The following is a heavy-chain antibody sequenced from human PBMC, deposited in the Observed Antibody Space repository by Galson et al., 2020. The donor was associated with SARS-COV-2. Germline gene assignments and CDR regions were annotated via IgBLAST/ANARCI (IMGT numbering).Heavy chain of an antibody. CDR1: GFTFSSYA. J-gene: IGHJ4*02. Sequence: GGSLSLSCAASGFTFSSYAMHWVRQAPGKGLERVAVISYDGSNKYYADSVKGRFTISRDNSKNTLYLQMNSLRAEDTAVYYCARIGIAAAGPILDYWGQGTLVTVSS. CDR3: ARIGIAAAGPILDY. V-gene: IGHV3-30*04. D-gene: IGHD6-13*01. CDR2: ISYDGSNK.